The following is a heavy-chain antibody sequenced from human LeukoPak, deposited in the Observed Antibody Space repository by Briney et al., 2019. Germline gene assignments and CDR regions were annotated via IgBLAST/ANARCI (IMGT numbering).Heavy chain of an antibody. CDR2: INPNSGGT. Sequence: ASVTVSCKASGYTFTGYYMHWVRQAPGQGLEWRGWINPNSGGTNYAQKFQGRVTMTRDTSISTAYMELSRLRSDDTAVYYCARDIAAAGTGWFDPWGQGSLVTVSS. CDR3: ARDIAAAGTGWFDP. D-gene: IGHD6-13*01. V-gene: IGHV1-2*02. J-gene: IGHJ5*02. CDR1: GYTFTGYY.